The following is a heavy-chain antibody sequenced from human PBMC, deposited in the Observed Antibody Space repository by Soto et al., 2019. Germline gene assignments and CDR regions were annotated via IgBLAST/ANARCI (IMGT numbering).Heavy chain of an antibody. CDR1: GGTVSNSA. J-gene: IGHJ4*02. Sequence: QVQLVQSGAEVRKPWSSVKVSCKASGGTVSNSAISWLRQAPGQGLEWMGGIIPIFGPAVDARKFRGRVTITADESTSTAYMELSAVGSEDTAVYYCGRGSSWTKVEYWGQGTLVTVSS. D-gene: IGHD2-15*01. V-gene: IGHV1-69*01. CDR3: GRGSSWTKVEY. CDR2: IIPIFGPA.